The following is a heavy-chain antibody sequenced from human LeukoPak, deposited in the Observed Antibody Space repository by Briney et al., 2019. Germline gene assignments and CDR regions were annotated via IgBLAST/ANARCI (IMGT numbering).Heavy chain of an antibody. CDR2: IYYSGST. D-gene: IGHD1-26*01. V-gene: IGHV4-39*07. CDR1: GGSISTYY. Sequence: SETLSLTCTVSGGSISTYYWGWIRQPPGKGLEWIGSIYYSGSTYYNPSLKSRVTISVDTSKNQFSLKLSSVTAADTAVYYCARDRHGGSYAYYFDYWGQGTLVTVSS. J-gene: IGHJ4*02. CDR3: ARDRHGGSYAYYFDY.